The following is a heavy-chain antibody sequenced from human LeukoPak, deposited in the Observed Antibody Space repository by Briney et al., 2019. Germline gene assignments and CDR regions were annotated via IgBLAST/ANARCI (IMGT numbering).Heavy chain of an antibody. CDR3: ASSIAVAGSFDY. Sequence: ASVKVSRKASGYTFTGYYIHWVRQAPGQGLEWMGWINPNSGGTNYAQKFQGRVTMTRDTSISTAYMELSRLRSDDTAVYYCASSIAVAGSFDYWGQGTLVSVSS. V-gene: IGHV1-2*02. CDR1: GYTFTGYY. CDR2: INPNSGGT. D-gene: IGHD6-19*01. J-gene: IGHJ4*02.